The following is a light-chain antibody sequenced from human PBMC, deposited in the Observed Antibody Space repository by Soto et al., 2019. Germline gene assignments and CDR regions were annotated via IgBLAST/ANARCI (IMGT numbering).Light chain of an antibody. Sequence: EIVLTQSPGTLSLSPGDRATLSCRASQSVSSSYLAWYQQKPGQAPRLLIYGASSRATGIPARFSGSGSGQDFTLTIGRLEPADFAVYYCQQYGSSSWTFVQGTKVEIK. CDR1: QSVSSSY. J-gene: IGKJ1*01. CDR2: GAS. V-gene: IGKV3-20*01. CDR3: QQYGSSSWT.